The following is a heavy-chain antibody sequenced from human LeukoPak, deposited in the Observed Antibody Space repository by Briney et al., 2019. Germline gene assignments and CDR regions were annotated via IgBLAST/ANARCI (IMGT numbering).Heavy chain of an antibody. V-gene: IGHV1-8*01. CDR2: MNPNSGNT. CDR3: ARGLGLRYFDWLLQDYYYGMDV. CDR1: GYTFTSYD. J-gene: IGHJ6*02. D-gene: IGHD3-9*01. Sequence: ASVKVSCKASGYTFTSYDINWVRQATGQGLEWMGWMNPNSGNTGYAQKFQGRVTMTRNTSISTAYMELSSLRSEDTAVYYRARGLGLRYFDWLLQDYYYGMDVWGQGTTVTVSS.